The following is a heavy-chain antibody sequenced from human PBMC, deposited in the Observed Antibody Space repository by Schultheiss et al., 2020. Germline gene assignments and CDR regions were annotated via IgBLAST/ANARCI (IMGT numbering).Heavy chain of an antibody. Sequence: SETLSLTCAVYGGSFSGYYWSWIRQPPGKGLEWIGEINHSGSTNYNPSLKSRVTISVDTSKNQFYLKLSSVTAADTAVYYCARGYSSGWYGSSFDYWGQGTLVTVSS. CDR3: ARGYSSGWYGSSFDY. CDR2: INHSGST. J-gene: IGHJ4*02. CDR1: GGSFSGYY. D-gene: IGHD6-19*01. V-gene: IGHV4-34*01.